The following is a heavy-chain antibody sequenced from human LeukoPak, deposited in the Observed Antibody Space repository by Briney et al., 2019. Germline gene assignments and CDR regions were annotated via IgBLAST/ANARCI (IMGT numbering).Heavy chain of an antibody. CDR1: GFTFSPHA. V-gene: IGHV3-23*01. Sequence: GGSLRLSCAASGFTFSPHAMSWVRQAPGKGLEWVSVISGRDGTTYYADSVKGRFTIPRDNSRNMLYLQMNSLRAEDTAVYYCAKALQGRVWGSYSHASDIWGQGTMVTVSP. J-gene: IGHJ3*02. CDR2: ISGRDGTT. CDR3: AKALQGRVWGSYSHASDI. D-gene: IGHD3-16*01.